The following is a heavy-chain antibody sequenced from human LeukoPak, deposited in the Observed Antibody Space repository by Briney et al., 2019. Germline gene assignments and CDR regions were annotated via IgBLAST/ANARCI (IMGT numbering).Heavy chain of an antibody. CDR1: GFTFSSYA. CDR2: ISGSGGST. CDR3: ARDSPYYDSSGYYYDGAFDI. J-gene: IGHJ3*02. Sequence: PGGSLRLSCAASGFTFSSYAMSWVRQAPGKGLEWVSAISGSGGSTYYADSVKGRFTISRDNSKNTLYLQMNSLRAEDTAVYYCARDSPYYDSSGYYYDGAFDIWGQGTMVTVSS. V-gene: IGHV3-23*01. D-gene: IGHD3-22*01.